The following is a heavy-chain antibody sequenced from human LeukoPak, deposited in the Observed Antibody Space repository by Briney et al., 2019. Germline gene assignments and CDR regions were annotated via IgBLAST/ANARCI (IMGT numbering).Heavy chain of an antibody. D-gene: IGHD6-13*01. CDR3: AKDPTVVAAETFDY. CDR2: ISGSGGST. V-gene: IGHV3-23*01. CDR1: GFTVSSNS. J-gene: IGHJ4*02. Sequence: GGSLRLSCTVSGFTVSSNSMSWVRQAPGKGLEWVSAISGSGGSTYYADSVKGRFTISRDNSKNTLYLQMNSLRAEDTAVYYCAKDPTVVAAETFDYWGQGTLVTVSS.